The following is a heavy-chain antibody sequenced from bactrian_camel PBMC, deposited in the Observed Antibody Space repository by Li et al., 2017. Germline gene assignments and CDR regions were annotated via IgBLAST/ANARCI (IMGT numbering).Heavy chain of an antibody. CDR2: TSVGSSG. CDR1: GLTFSSYA. V-gene: IGHV3S40*01. Sequence: DVQLVESGGDLVQPGGSLRLSCAASGLTFSSYAMSWVRQAPGKGLEWVSTSVGSSGYYVDSVKGRFSISADNAKNMVYLQMNSLKSEDTALYYCANNAYVNWGQGTQVTVS. J-gene: IGHJ4*01. CDR3: ANNAYVN.